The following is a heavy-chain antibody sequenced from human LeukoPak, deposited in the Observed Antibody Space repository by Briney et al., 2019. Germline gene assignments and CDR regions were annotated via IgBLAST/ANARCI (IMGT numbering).Heavy chain of an antibody. V-gene: IGHV3-21*01. J-gene: IGHJ4*02. CDR3: ARDSIGDY. D-gene: IGHD2-21*01. CDR1: GFTFNSYS. Sequence: GPLKLSCAASGFTFNSYSMNWVRQAPGKGLEWVSSISSTGTYIYYADSMKGRFTISRDNAKNSLYLQMNGLRAEDTAIYYCARDSIGDYWGQGTLVTVSS. CDR2: ISSTGTYI.